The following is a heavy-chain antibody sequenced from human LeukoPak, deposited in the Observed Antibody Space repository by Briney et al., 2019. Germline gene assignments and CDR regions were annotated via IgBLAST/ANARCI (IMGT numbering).Heavy chain of an antibody. J-gene: IGHJ4*02. Sequence: SETLSLTCTVSGGSISSSSYYWGWIRQPPGKGLEWIGSIYYSGSTYYNPSLKSRVTISVDTSKNQFSLKLSSVTAADTAVYYCAGGSSSWYVENYWGQRTLVTVSS. D-gene: IGHD6-13*01. CDR2: IYYSGST. V-gene: IGHV4-39*01. CDR3: AGGSSSWYVENY. CDR1: GGSISSSSYY.